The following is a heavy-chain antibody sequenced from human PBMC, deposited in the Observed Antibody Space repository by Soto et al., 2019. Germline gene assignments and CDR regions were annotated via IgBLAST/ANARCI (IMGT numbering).Heavy chain of an antibody. Sequence: EVQLVETGGGLVQPGGSLRLSCAASGFTFSTYWMHWVRQVPGKGLVWVSRINSDGSDISYADSVKGRFTISRDNAQNTGFLQMNSRRAEDTAVYYCASTISMVRGHGMDVWGQGTTVTVSS. CDR2: INSDGSDI. D-gene: IGHD3-10*01. J-gene: IGHJ6*02. V-gene: IGHV3-74*01. CDR3: ASTISMVRGHGMDV. CDR1: GFTFSTYW.